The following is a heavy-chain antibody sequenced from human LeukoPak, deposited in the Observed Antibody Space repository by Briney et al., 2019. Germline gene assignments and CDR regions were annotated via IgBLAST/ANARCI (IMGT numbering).Heavy chain of an antibody. CDR3: ARGLPSGGYYDSSGTSNWFDP. D-gene: IGHD3-22*01. CDR2: IYYSGST. Sequence: SETLSLTCTVSGGSISSSSYYWGWIRQPPGKGLEWIGSIYYSGSTYYNPSLKSRVTISVDRSKNQFSLKLSSVTAADTAVYYCARGLPSGGYYDSSGTSNWFDPWGQGTLVTVSS. J-gene: IGHJ5*02. CDR1: GGSISSSSYY. V-gene: IGHV4-39*07.